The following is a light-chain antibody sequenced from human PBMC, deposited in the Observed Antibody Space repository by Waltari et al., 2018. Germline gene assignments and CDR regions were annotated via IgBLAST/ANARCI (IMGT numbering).Light chain of an antibody. CDR3: QKFDSVPWT. V-gene: IGKV1-27*01. CDR1: QGIANF. CDR2: YAS. J-gene: IGKJ1*01. Sequence: DIQMTQSPSSLSASVGDRVTITCGGGQGIANFLAWFQQRPGKVPQLLIHYASTLQSGVPSRFSGSGSGTDFTLTISNLQPEDVATYYCQKFDSVPWTFGQGTKVEIK.